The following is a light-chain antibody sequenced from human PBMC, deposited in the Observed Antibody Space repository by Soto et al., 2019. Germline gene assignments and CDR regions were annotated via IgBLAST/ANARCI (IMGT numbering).Light chain of an antibody. V-gene: IGKV1-8*01. CDR3: QQYYSFPWT. CDR2: AAS. Sequence: AIRMTQSPSSFSASIGDRVTITCRASQGISSYLAWYQQKPGKAPNLLIYAASTLQSGVPSRFSGSGSGTDFTLTISCLQSEDFATYYCQQYYSFPWTFGQGTEVEIK. J-gene: IGKJ1*01. CDR1: QGISSY.